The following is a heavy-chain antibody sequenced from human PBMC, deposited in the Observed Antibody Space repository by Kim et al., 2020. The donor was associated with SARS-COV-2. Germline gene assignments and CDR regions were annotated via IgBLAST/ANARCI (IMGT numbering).Heavy chain of an antibody. J-gene: IGHJ6*02. D-gene: IGHD3-3*01. CDR1: GFTFSSYG. CDR2: IWYDGSNK. V-gene: IGHV3-33*06. Sequence: GGSLRLSCAASGFTFSSYGMHWVRQAPGKGLEWVAVIWYDGSNKYYADSVKGRFTISRDNSKNTLYLQMNSLRAEDTAVYYCAKDLWSGYYYYYYYGMDVWGQGTTVTVSS. CDR3: AKDLWSGYYYYYYYGMDV.